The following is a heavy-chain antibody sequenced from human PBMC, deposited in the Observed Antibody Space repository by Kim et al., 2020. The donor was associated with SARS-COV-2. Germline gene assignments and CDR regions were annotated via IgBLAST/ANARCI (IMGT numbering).Heavy chain of an antibody. J-gene: IGHJ3*01. CDR1: GSSIGIGYY. CDR2: ISHTGNT. V-gene: IGHV4-38-2*02. CDR3: VRMEIIGWLNLDV. Sequence: SETLSLTCTVSGSSIGIGYYWAWIRQPPGRGLEWIGSISHTGNTYSNPSLRGRISISVDTSKRQFSLNVTSVTAADTAVYSCVRMEIIGWLNLDVWGLGT. D-gene: IGHD3-16*02.